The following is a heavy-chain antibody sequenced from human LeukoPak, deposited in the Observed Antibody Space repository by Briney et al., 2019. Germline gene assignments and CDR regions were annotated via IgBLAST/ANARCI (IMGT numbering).Heavy chain of an antibody. D-gene: IGHD3-16*01. CDR3: AREGGGLTGSYFDY. J-gene: IGHJ4*02. CDR2: IIPIFGTA. V-gene: IGHV1-69*05. CDR1: GGTFSSYA. Sequence: SVKVSCKASGGTFSSYAISWVRQAPGQGLEWMGGIIPIFGTANYAQKFQGKVTITTDESTGTAYMELSSLRSEDTAVYYCAREGGGLTGSYFDYWGQGTLVTVSS.